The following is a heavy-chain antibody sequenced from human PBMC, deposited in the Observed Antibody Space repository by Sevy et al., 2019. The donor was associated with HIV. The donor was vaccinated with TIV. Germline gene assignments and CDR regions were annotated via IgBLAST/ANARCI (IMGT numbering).Heavy chain of an antibody. CDR1: GYTFTRYW. CDR2: IYPGDSDT. D-gene: IGHD3-22*01. J-gene: IGHJ4*02. Sequence: GESLKISCKGSGYTFTRYWIGWVRQMPGKGLEWMGIIYPGDSDTKSSPSFQGQVTFSADKSISTAYLQWSSLKASDTAIYYCARRNSSGYYQFDFWGQRTLVTVSS. CDR3: ARRNSSGYYQFDF. V-gene: IGHV5-51*01.